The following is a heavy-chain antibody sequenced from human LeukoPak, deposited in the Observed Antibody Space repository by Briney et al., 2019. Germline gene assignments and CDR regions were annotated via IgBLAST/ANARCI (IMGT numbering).Heavy chain of an antibody. CDR3: ARGIGGYDFPNWFDP. CDR1: GGSFSGYY. D-gene: IGHD5-12*01. V-gene: IGHV4-34*01. Sequence: SETLSLTCAVYGGSFSGYYWSWIRQPPGKGLEWIGEINHSGSTNYNPSLKSRVTISVDTSKNQFSLKLSSVTAADTAVYYCARGIGGYDFPNWFDPWGQGTLVTVSS. J-gene: IGHJ5*02. CDR2: INHSGST.